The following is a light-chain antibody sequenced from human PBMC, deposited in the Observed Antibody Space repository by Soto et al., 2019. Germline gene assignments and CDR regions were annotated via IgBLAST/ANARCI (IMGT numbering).Light chain of an antibody. V-gene: IGKV1-39*01. CDR3: QQSYSTPIT. Sequence: DIQMTQSPSSLSASVGDRVTITCRASRSISTYLNWFQQRPGKAPKVLIYDASSLQSGVPSRFSGSGSGTDFTLTISSLQPEDFATYYCQQSYSTPITFGQGTQLEIK. CDR2: DAS. CDR1: RSISTY. J-gene: IGKJ5*01.